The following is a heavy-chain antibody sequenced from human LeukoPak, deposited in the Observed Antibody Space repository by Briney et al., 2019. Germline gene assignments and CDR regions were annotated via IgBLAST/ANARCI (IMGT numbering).Heavy chain of an antibody. CDR2: IYYSGST. CDR1: GGSISSYY. D-gene: IGHD3-10*01. Sequence: SETLSLTCTVSGGSISSYYWSWIRQPPGKGLEWIGYIYYSGSTNYNPSLKSRVTISVDTSKDQFSLKLSSVTAADTAVYYCARAPLRRFGEFTFDHWGQGTLVTVSS. CDR3: ARAPLRRFGEFTFDH. J-gene: IGHJ4*02. V-gene: IGHV4-59*01.